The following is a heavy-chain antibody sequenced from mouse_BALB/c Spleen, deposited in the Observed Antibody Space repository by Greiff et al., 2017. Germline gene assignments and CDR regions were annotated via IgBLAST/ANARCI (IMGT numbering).Heavy chain of an antibody. Sequence: QVQLQQSAAELARPGASVKMSCKASGYTFTSYTMHWVKQRPGQGLEWIGYINPSSGYTEYNQKFKDKTTLTADKSSSTAYMQLSSLTSEDSAVYYCAKITGTRVMDYWGQGTSVTVSS. J-gene: IGHJ4*01. V-gene: IGHV1-4*02. CDR2: INPSSGYT. CDR1: GYTFTSYT. D-gene: IGHD4-1*01. CDR3: AKITGTRVMDY.